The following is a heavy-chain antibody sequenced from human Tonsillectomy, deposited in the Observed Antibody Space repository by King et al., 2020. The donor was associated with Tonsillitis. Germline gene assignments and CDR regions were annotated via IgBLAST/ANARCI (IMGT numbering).Heavy chain of an antibody. V-gene: IGHV3-33*08. J-gene: IGHJ6*03. CDR3: ARDGPNYYYMDV. CDR1: GFTFSSYG. Sequence: HVQLVESGGGVVQPGRSLRLSCAASGFTFSSYGMHWVRQAPGRGLEWVAVIWYDGRKKYYADSVKGRFTFSRDNSKNTVYLQMNSLRAEDTAVYYCARDGPNYYYMDVWGKGTTVTVSS. CDR2: IWYDGRKK.